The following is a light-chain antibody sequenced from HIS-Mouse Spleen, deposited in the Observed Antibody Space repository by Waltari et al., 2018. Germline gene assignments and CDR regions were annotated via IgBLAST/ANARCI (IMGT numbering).Light chain of an antibody. J-gene: IGKJ1*01. CDR1: QDISNY. Sequence: DIQMTQSPSSLSASVGDRVTITCQASQDISNYLNWYQQKPGKAPKLLIYDASNLETGVPSRFSGSGSGTDFTFTISSLQPEDFATYYCQQLNSYPPTFGQGTKVEIK. CDR3: QQLNSYPPT. CDR2: DAS. V-gene: IGKV1-33*01.